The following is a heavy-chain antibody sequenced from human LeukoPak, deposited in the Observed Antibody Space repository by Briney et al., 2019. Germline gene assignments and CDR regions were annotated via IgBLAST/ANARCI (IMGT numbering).Heavy chain of an antibody. V-gene: IGHV1-24*01. CDR2: FDPEDGET. J-gene: IGHJ4*02. D-gene: IGHD5-12*01. CDR3: ATGTERGYSGYDLWYFDY. CDR1: GYTLTESS. Sequence: ASVKVSCKVSGYTLTESSMHWVRQAPGKGLEWMGGFDPEDGETIYAQKFQGRVTMTEDTSTDTAYMELSSLRSEDTAVYYCATGTERGYSGYDLWYFDYWGQGTLVTVSS.